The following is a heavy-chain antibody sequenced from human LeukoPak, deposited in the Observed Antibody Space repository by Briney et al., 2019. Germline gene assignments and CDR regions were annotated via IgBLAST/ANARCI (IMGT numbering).Heavy chain of an antibody. Sequence: GGSLRLSCAASRFTFSSYFMSWVRQAPGKGLEWVSVISGSGGTTYYAVSVKGRFTISRDNSKNTLYLQMNSLRAEDTAVYYCAKDVPGGWWYFDLWGRGTLVTVSS. V-gene: IGHV3-23*01. J-gene: IGHJ2*01. D-gene: IGHD6-19*01. CDR1: RFTFSSYF. CDR3: AKDVPGGWWYFDL. CDR2: ISGSGGTT.